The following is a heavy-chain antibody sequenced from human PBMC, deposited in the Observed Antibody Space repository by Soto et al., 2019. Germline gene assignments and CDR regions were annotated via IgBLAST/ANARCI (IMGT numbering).Heavy chain of an antibody. D-gene: IGHD6-25*01. J-gene: IGHJ3*02. Sequence: GGSLRLSCTASGFTFGDYAMSWVRQAPGKGLEWVGFIRSKAYGGTTEYAASVKGRFTISRDDSKSIAYLQMNSLKTEDTAVYYCTRAPPVFNTATGPRTAFDIWGQGTMVTVSS. CDR3: TRAPPVFNTATGPRTAFDI. CDR1: GFTFGDYA. CDR2: IRSKAYGGTT. V-gene: IGHV3-49*04.